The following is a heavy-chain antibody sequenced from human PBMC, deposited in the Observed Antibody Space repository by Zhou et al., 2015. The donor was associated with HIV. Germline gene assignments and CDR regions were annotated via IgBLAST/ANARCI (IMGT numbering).Heavy chain of an antibody. V-gene: IGHV1-69*01. CDR3: ARDRSLD. Sequence: QVQLVQSGAEVKKPGSSVKVSCKASGGSFSSYGISWVRQAPGQGLEWMGRIIPFVGIPDYAPKFQGRVTITADELTTTSYMEISNLISEDTGLYYCARDRSLDWGQGTLLTVSP. CDR1: GGSFSSYG. J-gene: IGHJ4*02. CDR2: IIPFVGIP. D-gene: IGHD3-3*01.